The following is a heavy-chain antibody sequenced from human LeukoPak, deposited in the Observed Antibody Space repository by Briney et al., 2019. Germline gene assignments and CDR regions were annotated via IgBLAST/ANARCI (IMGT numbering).Heavy chain of an antibody. CDR3: SKGRDSSGWYPWDAFDI. CDR1: GFTFSSYA. J-gene: IGHJ3*02. D-gene: IGHD6-19*01. CDR2: ISGSGGST. V-gene: IGHV3-23*01. Sequence: SGGSLRLSCAASGFTFSSYAMSWVRQAPGKGLEWVSAISGSGGSTYYADSVKGRFTISRDNSKNTLYLQMNSLRAEDTAVYYCSKGRDSSGWYPWDAFDIWGPGTIVTVSS.